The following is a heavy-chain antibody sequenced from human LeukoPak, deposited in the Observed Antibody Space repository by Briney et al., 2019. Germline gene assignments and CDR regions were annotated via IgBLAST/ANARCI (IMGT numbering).Heavy chain of an antibody. D-gene: IGHD3-22*01. CDR2: IYYSGST. CDR1: GGSISSNSYY. CDR3: ASRAAVGSGYQNWFDP. V-gene: IGHV4-39*01. Sequence: PSETLSLTCAVSGGSISSNSYYWGWIRQPPGKGLEWIGSIYYSGSTYYNPSLKSRVTISVDTSKNQFSLKLSSVTAADTAVYYCASRAAVGSGYQNWFDPWGQGTLVTVSS. J-gene: IGHJ5*02.